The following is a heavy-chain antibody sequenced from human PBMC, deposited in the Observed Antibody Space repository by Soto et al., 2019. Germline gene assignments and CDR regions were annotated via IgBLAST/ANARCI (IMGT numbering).Heavy chain of an antibody. CDR1: GFTFSSYA. V-gene: IGHV3-23*01. D-gene: IGHD6-19*01. CDR2: ISDSGGST. J-gene: IGHJ6*02. CDR3: AKALGSGAGGGYGMDV. Sequence: HPGGSLRLSCAASGFTFSSYAMSWVRQAPGKGLEWVSIISDSGGSTYYADSVKGRFTISRDNSKNTLYLQMNSLRAEDTVVYYCAKALGSGAGGGYGMDVWGQGTTVTVSS.